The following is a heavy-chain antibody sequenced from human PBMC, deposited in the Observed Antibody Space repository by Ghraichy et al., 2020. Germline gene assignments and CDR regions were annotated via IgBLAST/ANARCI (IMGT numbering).Heavy chain of an antibody. J-gene: IGHJ4*02. CDR1: GFTFSSYW. CDR3: ARENGYYGDYLDY. V-gene: IGHV3-7*03. Sequence: LSLTCAASGFTFSSYWVTWVRQAPGKGLEWVANINQVESERYYVDSVKGRFSISRDYAENSVYLQMNSLRAEDTAVYYCARENGYYGDYLDYWGQGTLVTVSS. D-gene: IGHD4-17*01. CDR2: INQVESER.